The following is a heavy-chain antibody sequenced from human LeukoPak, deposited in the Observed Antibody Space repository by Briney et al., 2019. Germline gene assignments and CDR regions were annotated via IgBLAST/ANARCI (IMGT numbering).Heavy chain of an antibody. Sequence: RGASVKVSCKPSGGTFSSYAISWVRQAPGQGLEWMGGIIPIFGTANYAQKFQGRVTITADESTSTAYMELSSLRSEDTAVYYCARIAYCSSTSCYAGWFDPWGQGTLVTVSS. D-gene: IGHD2-2*01. CDR2: IIPIFGTA. J-gene: IGHJ5*02. CDR3: ARIAYCSSTSCYAGWFDP. V-gene: IGHV1-69*13. CDR1: GGTFSSYA.